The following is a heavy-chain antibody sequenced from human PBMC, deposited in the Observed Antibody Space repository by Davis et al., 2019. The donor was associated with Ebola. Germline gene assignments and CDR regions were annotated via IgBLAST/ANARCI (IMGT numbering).Heavy chain of an antibody. D-gene: IGHD3-3*01. CDR1: GYTFTSYG. CDR3: ATPTYYDFWSGYYYYYGMDV. Sequence: ASVKVSCKASGYTFTSYGISWVRQAPGQGLEWMGWISAYNGNTNYAQKLQGRVTMTRDTSTSTVYMELSSLRSEDTAVYYCATPTYYDFWSGYYYYYGMDVWGQGTTVTVSS. V-gene: IGHV1-18*01. J-gene: IGHJ6*02. CDR2: ISAYNGNT.